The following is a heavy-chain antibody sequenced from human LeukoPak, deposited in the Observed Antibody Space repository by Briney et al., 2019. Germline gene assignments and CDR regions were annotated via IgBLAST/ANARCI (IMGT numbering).Heavy chain of an antibody. CDR3: ARDGDGYNADY. CDR1: GFTFSSYS. CDR2: ISSSSSPI. V-gene: IGHV3-48*01. Sequence: PGGSLGLSCAASGFTFSSYSMNWVRQAPGKGLEWVSYISSSSSPIYYADSVKGRFTISRDNAKNSLYLQMNSLRAEDTAVYYCARDGDGYNADYWGQGTLVTVSS. J-gene: IGHJ4*02. D-gene: IGHD5-24*01.